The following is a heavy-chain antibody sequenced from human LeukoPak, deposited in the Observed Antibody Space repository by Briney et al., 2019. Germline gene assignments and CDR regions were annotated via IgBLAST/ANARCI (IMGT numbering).Heavy chain of an antibody. CDR3: ARPIAAADFDY. Sequence: HPGGSLRLSCAASGFTFSSYAMHWVRQAPGKGLEWVAVISYDGSNKYYADSVKGRFTISRDNSKNTLYLQMNSLRAEDTAVYYCARPIAAADFDYWGQGTLVTVSS. V-gene: IGHV3-30-3*01. CDR2: ISYDGSNK. D-gene: IGHD6-13*01. CDR1: GFTFSSYA. J-gene: IGHJ4*02.